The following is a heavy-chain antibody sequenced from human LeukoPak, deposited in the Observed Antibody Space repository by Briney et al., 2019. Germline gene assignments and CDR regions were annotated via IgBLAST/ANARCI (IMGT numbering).Heavy chain of an antibody. D-gene: IGHD6-19*01. V-gene: IGHV3-23*01. CDR3: ARYSSGWSPVRDAFDI. CDR1: GFTFSSYA. Sequence: GGSLRLSCAASGFTFSSYAMSWVRQAPGKGLEWVSAISGSGGSTYYADSVKGRFTISRDNSKNTLYLQMNSLRAEDTAVYYCARYSSGWSPVRDAFDIWGQGTMVTVSS. J-gene: IGHJ3*02. CDR2: ISGSGGST.